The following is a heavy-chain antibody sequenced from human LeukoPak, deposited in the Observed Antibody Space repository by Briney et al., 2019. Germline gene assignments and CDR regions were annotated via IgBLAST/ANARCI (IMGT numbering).Heavy chain of an antibody. CDR1: GFSFSSDA. J-gene: IGHJ4*02. CDR2: IYSGGST. V-gene: IGHV3-53*01. D-gene: IGHD3-10*01. Sequence: GGSQRLSCAASGFSFSSDAMSWGRQAPGKGLEWVSVIYSGGSTYYADSVKGRFTISRDNSKNTLYLQMNSLRAEDTAVYYCARVSGSGSYEIDYWGQGTLVTVSS. CDR3: ARVSGSGSYEIDY.